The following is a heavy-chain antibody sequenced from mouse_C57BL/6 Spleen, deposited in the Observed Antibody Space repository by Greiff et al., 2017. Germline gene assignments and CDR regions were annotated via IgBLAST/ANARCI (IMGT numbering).Heavy chain of an antibody. CDR2: INYDGSST. CDR1: GFTFSDYY. J-gene: IGHJ2*01. D-gene: IGHD2-3*01. CDR3: ARDDYDGYYDY. V-gene: IGHV5-16*01. Sequence: DVHLVESEGGLVQPGSSMKLSCTASGFTFSDYYMAWVRQVPEKGLEWVANINYDGSSTYYLDSLKSRFIISRDNAKNILYLQMSSLKSEDTATYYCARDDYDGYYDYWGQGTTLTVSS.